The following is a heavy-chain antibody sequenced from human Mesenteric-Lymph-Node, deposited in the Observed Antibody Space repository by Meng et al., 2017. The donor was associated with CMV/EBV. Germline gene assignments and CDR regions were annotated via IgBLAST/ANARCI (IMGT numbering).Heavy chain of an antibody. Sequence: KASGGTFSSYAISWVRQAPGQGLEWMGWISAYNGHTNYAQKFQGRVTMTTDTSTSTAYMDVRSLESDDTAVYYCARAGYGSGYTNFDYWGQGTLVTVSS. V-gene: IGHV1-18*01. CDR2: ISAYNGHT. CDR3: ARAGYGSGYTNFDY. CDR1: GGTFSSYA. D-gene: IGHD3-10*01. J-gene: IGHJ4*02.